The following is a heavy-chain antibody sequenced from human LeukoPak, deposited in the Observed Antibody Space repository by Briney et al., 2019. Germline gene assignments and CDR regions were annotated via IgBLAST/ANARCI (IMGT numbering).Heavy chain of an antibody. CDR1: GFTFDDYA. Sequence: PGGSLRLSCAASGFTFDDYAMHWVRQGPGKGLEWVSGITWNSGTIGYADSVKGRFTISRDNAKNSLYLQMNSLRAEDTALYYRAKDVTGTGAFDIWGQGTMVTVSS. CDR3: AKDVTGTGAFDI. J-gene: IGHJ3*02. CDR2: ITWNSGTI. V-gene: IGHV3-9*01. D-gene: IGHD1-7*01.